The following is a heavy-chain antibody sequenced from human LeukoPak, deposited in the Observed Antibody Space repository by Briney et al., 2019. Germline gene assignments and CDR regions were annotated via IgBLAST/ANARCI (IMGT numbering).Heavy chain of an antibody. V-gene: IGHV4-34*01. D-gene: IGHD6-13*01. CDR3: ARVDSSSWSVWFDP. Sequence: SETLSLTCAVYGGSFSGYYWSWIRQPPGKGLGWIGEINHSGSTNYNPSLKSRVTISVDTSKNQFSLKLSSVTAADTAVYYCARVDSSSWSVWFDPWGQGTLVTVSS. CDR1: GGSFSGYY. J-gene: IGHJ5*02. CDR2: INHSGST.